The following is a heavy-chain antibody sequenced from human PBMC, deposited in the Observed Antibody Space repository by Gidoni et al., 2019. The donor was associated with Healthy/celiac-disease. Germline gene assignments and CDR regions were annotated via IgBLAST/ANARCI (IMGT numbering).Heavy chain of an antibody. CDR3: TTISWFGTNGDY. D-gene: IGHD3-10*01. CDR1: GVTFSNAW. J-gene: IGHJ4*02. Sequence: EVQLVESGGGLVKPGGSLRLSCAASGVTFSNAWMSWVRQAPGKGLEWVGRIKSKTDGGTTDYAAPVKGRFTISRDDSKNTLYLQMNSLKTEDTAVYYCTTISWFGTNGDYWGQGTLVTVSS. V-gene: IGHV3-15*01. CDR2: IKSKTDGGTT.